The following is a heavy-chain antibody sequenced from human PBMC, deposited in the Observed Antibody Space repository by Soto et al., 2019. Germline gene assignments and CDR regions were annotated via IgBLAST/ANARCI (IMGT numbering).Heavy chain of an antibody. D-gene: IGHD1-1*01. V-gene: IGHV1-69*01. Sequence: QVQLVQSGAEVKKPGSSVKISCKASGGTFSTYAFSWVRQAPGQRLEWLGGLIPIIGTPYYAQNFMGRRTINADESTNTAYMAPSSRTFEDTAINSCTRTGSVVIISALENWCQGTLLTVSS. CDR2: LIPIIGTP. CDR3: TRTGSVVIISALEN. J-gene: IGHJ4*02. CDR1: GGTFSTYA.